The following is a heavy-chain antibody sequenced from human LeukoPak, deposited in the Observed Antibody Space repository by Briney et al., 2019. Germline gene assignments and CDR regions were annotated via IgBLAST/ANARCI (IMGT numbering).Heavy chain of an antibody. Sequence: SETLSLTCAFYGGSFSGYYWSWIRQPPGKGLEWIGEINHSGSTNYNPSLKSRVTISVDTSKNQFSLKLSSVIAADTAVYYCARQYYDFWSGYYTGGGFDPWGQGTLVTVSS. J-gene: IGHJ5*02. CDR2: INHSGST. CDR3: ARQYYDFWSGYYTGGGFDP. CDR1: GGSFSGYY. V-gene: IGHV4-34*01. D-gene: IGHD3-3*01.